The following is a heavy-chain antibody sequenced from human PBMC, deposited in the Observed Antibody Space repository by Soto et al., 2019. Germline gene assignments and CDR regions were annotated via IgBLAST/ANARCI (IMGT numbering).Heavy chain of an antibody. V-gene: IGHV2-5*02. CDR1: GFSLSTSGVG. CDR2: IYWDDDK. D-gene: IGHD2-15*01. J-gene: IGHJ6*02. CDR3: AYLPCSGGSCYWFSFSGMDV. Sequence: QITLKESGPTLVKPTQTLTLTCTFSGFSLSTSGVGVAWIRQPPGKALEWLALIYWDDDKRYRPSLESRLTITNDTSKNQVVLTMTNMDSVDTATYYCAYLPCSGGSCYWFSFSGMDVWGQGTMVTVSS.